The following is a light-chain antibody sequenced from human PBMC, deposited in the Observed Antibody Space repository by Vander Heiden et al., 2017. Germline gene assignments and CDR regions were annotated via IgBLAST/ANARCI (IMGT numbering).Light chain of an antibody. J-gene: IGKJ3*01. CDR3: QQRSNWPPFT. V-gene: IGKV3-11*01. Sequence: EIVLTQSPATLSLSPGERATLSCRASQSVNSYLAWYQQKPGQAPRLLIYDASNRATGIPARFSGSGYGTDFTLTISSREPEDFAVYYCQQRSNWPPFTFGHGTKVDIK. CDR2: DAS. CDR1: QSVNSY.